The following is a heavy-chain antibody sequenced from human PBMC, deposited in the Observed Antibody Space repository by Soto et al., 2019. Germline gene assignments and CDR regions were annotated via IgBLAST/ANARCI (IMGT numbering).Heavy chain of an antibody. V-gene: IGHV3-7*05. D-gene: IGHD3-3*01. CDR1: GFTFSSYW. J-gene: IGHJ4*02. CDR2: IKEDGSEK. CDR3: ARDSGLRFLDLLATRPSGPHFDC. Sequence: GGSLRLSCVASGFTFSSYWMSWVRQAPGKGLEWVANIKEDGSEKYYVDSVKGRFTISRDNAKSSLYLQMNSLRAEDTAVYYCARDSGLRFLDLLATRPSGPHFDCWGQGTLVTVSS.